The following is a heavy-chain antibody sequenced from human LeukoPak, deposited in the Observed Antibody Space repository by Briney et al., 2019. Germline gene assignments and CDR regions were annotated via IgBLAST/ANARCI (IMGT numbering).Heavy chain of an antibody. CDR3: ARVIRYCSGVNCYSFYDY. CDR1: GCTISNYY. CDR2: VYTSGST. Sequence: PSESLSLTCTASGCTISNYYWSWIRQPAGKGLEWIGCVYTSGSTNYNPSLKSRVTMSVDTSKNQFSLKLSSVTAADTAVYYCARVIRYCSGVNCYSFYDYWGQGTLVTVSS. J-gene: IGHJ4*02. D-gene: IGHD2-15*01. V-gene: IGHV4-4*07.